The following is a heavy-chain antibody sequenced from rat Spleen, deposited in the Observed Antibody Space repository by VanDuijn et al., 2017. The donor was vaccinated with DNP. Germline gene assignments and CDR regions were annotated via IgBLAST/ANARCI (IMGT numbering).Heavy chain of an antibody. CDR1: GFTFSDYA. Sequence: EVQLVESGGGLVQPGRSLKLSCAASGFTFSDYAMAWVRQAPKKGLEWVATISYDGSRTYYRDSVKGRFTISRDNAKSTLYLQMDSLRSEDTATYYCARSRPTGGPYWGQGVMVTVSS. D-gene: IGHD1-11*01. CDR2: ISYDGSRT. CDR3: ARSRPTGGPY. V-gene: IGHV5-17*01. J-gene: IGHJ2*01.